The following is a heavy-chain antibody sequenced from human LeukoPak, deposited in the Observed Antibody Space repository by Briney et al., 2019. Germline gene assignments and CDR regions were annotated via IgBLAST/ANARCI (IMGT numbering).Heavy chain of an antibody. CDR2: IYYSGST. J-gene: IGHJ4*02. Sequence: SETLSLTCTVSGGSISSSSYYWGWIRQPPGKGLEWIGSIYYSGSTYYNPSLKSRVTISVDTSKNQFSLKLSSVTAADTAVYYCARDVAVADNLDYWGQGTLVTVSS. D-gene: IGHD6-19*01. CDR1: GGSISSSSYY. CDR3: ARDVAVADNLDY. V-gene: IGHV4-39*07.